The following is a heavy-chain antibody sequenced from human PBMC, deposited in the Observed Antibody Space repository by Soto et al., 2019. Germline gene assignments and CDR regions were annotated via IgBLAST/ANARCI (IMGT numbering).Heavy chain of an antibody. J-gene: IGHJ5*02. CDR3: ARDQDCTVTTILGWFDP. CDR2: ISAYNGNT. D-gene: IGHD4-17*01. CDR1: GYTFTSYG. V-gene: IGHV1-18*01. Sequence: QVQLVQSGAEVKKPGASVKVSCKASGYTFTSYGISWVRQAPGQGLEWMGWISAYNGNTNYAQKLQGRVTMTTDTSTSTAYMELRSLRSDVTAVYYCARDQDCTVTTILGWFDPWGQGTLVTVSS.